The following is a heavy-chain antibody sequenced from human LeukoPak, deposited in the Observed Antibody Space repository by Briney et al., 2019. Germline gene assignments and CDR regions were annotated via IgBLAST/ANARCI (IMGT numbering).Heavy chain of an antibody. V-gene: IGHV1-2*02. D-gene: IGHD4-17*01. J-gene: IGHJ5*02. CDR3: TKDPNGDYVGAFDP. CDR1: GYSFSDNY. Sequence: ASVKVSCKTSGYSFSDNYMHWVRQAPGQGLEWMGWINPNSGDTNYAQKFQGRVTMTRDASISTVYLELSRLRSDDTAVYYCTKDPNGDYVGAFDPWGQGTLVTVSS. CDR2: INPNSGDT.